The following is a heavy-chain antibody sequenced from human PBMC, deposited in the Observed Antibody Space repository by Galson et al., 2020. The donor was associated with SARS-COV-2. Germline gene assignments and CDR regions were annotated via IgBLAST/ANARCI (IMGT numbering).Heavy chain of an antibody. CDR3: ARDRSLRGWYVDY. J-gene: IGHJ4*02. CDR1: GFTFNSHA. V-gene: IGHV3-30*04. Sequence: QTGGSLRLSCAASGFTFNSHAVHWVRQAPGKGLEWLAIITSVGSNKYYADSVKGRFTISRDNSVNTLYLHMNSLRVEDTALYYCARDRSLRGWYVDYWGQGTLLTVSS. D-gene: IGHD6-19*01. CDR2: ITSVGSNK.